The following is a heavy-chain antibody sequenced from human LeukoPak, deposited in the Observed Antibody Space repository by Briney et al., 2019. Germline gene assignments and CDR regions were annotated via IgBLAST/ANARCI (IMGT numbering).Heavy chain of an antibody. CDR3: ARDLFAYYYDSSGYHGFGY. CDR1: GGSISSSNW. V-gene: IGHV4-4*02. Sequence: PSGTLSLTCAVSGGSISSSNWWSWVRQPPGKGLEWIGEIYHSGSTNYNPSLKSRVTISVDKSKNQFSLKLSSVTAADTAVYYCARDLFAYYYDSSGYHGFGYWGQGTQVTVSS. D-gene: IGHD3-22*01. CDR2: IYHSGST. J-gene: IGHJ4*02.